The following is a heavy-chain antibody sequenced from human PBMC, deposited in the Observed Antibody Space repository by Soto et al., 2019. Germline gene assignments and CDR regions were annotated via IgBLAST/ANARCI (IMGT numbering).Heavy chain of an antibody. Sequence: SETLSLTCTVSGGSISNYYWNWIRQSPGKGLEWIGYIYSSGSTHYNPSLQNRVTISIDTSKNQVSLKVNSVTAADTAVYYCARDKITGLFDYWGQGTLVTSPQ. V-gene: IGHV4-59*01. CDR3: ARDKITGLFDY. D-gene: IGHD2-8*02. CDR2: IYSSGST. J-gene: IGHJ4*02. CDR1: GGSISNYY.